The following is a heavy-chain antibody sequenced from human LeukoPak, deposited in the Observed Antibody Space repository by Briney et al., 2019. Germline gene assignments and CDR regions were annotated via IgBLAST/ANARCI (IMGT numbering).Heavy chain of an antibody. D-gene: IGHD5-18*01. V-gene: IGHV3-23*01. CDR2: ISGSGGGT. J-gene: IGHJ5*02. CDR3: AKDSSAMATGDNWFDP. CDR1: GVTFSSYV. Sequence: PGGSLRLSCEASGVTFSSYVMSWVRQAPGRGPEWVSGISGSGGGTYYADSVKGRFTISRDNSKNTLYLQMNSLRAEDTAVYYCAKDSSAMATGDNWFDPWGQGTLVTVSS.